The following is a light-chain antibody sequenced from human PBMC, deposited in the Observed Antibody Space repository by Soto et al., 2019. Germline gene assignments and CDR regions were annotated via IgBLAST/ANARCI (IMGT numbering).Light chain of an antibody. Sequence: EILMTQSPATLSVSTGERATLSCRATQSISTNLAWYQQKPGQAPRLLIFGASTRATGIPARFSGSGSGTEFTLTISSLQSEDFAVYYCQNYNNWPSWTFGQGTKVEIK. CDR1: QSISTN. CDR3: QNYNNWPSWT. CDR2: GAS. V-gene: IGKV3-15*01. J-gene: IGKJ1*01.